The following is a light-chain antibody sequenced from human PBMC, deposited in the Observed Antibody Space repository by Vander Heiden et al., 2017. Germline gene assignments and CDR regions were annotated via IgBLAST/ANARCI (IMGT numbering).Light chain of an antibody. CDR1: QSVSSSY. J-gene: IGKJ1*01. Sequence: EIVLTQSPGTLSLSPGERATLSCRASQSVSSSYLAWYQQKPGQAPRLLIYGASSRATGIPDRFSGSGSGTDFTLTISRLEPEDFAVYYCQQDGSSPRTFGQGTKVENK. CDR3: QQDGSSPRT. CDR2: GAS. V-gene: IGKV3-20*01.